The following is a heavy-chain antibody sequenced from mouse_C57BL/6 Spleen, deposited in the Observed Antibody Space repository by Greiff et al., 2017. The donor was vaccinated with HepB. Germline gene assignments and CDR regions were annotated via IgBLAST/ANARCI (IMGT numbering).Heavy chain of an antibody. CDR2: ISDGGSYT. CDR1: GFTFSSYA. Sequence: EVKLMESGGGLVKPGGSLKLSCAASGFTFSSYAMSWVRQTPEKRLEWVATISDGGSYTYYPDNVKGRFTISRDNAKNNLYLQMSHLKSEDTAMYYCARDWEFAYWGQGTLVTVSA. CDR3: ARDWEFAY. V-gene: IGHV5-4*01. J-gene: IGHJ3*01. D-gene: IGHD4-1*01.